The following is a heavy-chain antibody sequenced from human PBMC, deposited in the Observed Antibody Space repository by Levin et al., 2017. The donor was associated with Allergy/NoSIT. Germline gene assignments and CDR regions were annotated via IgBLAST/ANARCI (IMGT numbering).Heavy chain of an antibody. CDR1: GGSFSGYY. V-gene: IGHV4-34*01. Sequence: ESLKISCAVYGGSFSGYYWSWIRQSPGKGLEWIGEINHSGSTNYNPSLKSRVTISVDTSKNQFSLKLSSVTAADTAVYYCARERGGSGSSPFRYWGQGTLVTVSS. CDR3: ARERGGSGSSPFRY. D-gene: IGHD3-10*01. CDR2: INHSGST. J-gene: IGHJ4*02.